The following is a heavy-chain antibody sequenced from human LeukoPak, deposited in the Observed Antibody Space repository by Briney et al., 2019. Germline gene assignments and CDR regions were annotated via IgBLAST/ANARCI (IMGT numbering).Heavy chain of an antibody. V-gene: IGHV4-39*01. CDR2: IYYSGST. D-gene: IGHD6-6*01. CDR1: GGSISSSSYY. Sequence: SETLSLTCTVSGGSISSSSYYWGWIRQPPGKGLEWIGSIYYSGSTYYNPSLKSRVTISVDTSKNQFSLKLSSVTAADTAVYYCARQGPGWSSSSGLDYWGQGTLVTVSS. CDR3: ARQGPGWSSSSGLDY. J-gene: IGHJ4*02.